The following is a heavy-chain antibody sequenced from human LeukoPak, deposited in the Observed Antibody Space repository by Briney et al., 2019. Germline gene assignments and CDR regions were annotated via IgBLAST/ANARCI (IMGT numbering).Heavy chain of an antibody. J-gene: IGHJ3*02. V-gene: IGHV1-69*13. CDR1: GGTFSSYA. CDR2: IIPIFGTA. CDR3: ARGTYSSGWSYDAFDI. Sequence: GASVKVSCKASGGTFSSYAISWVRQAPGRGLEWMGGIIPIFGTANYAQKFQGRVTITADESTSTAYMELSSLRSEDTAVYYCARGTYSSGWSYDAFDIWGQGTMVTVSS. D-gene: IGHD6-19*01.